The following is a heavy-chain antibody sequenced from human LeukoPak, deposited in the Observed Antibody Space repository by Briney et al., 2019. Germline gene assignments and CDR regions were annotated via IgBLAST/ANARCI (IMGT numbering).Heavy chain of an antibody. CDR2: IYYSGST. V-gene: IGHV4-39*01. CDR1: GDSISSSGYF. CDR3: TRHPGY. J-gene: IGHJ4*02. Sequence: SETLSLTCTVSGDSISSSGYFWGWLRQPPGEGLEWIGSIYYSGSTYYSPSLKSRVTISVDTSKNQFSLKLSSVTAADTAVYYCTRHPGYWGQGTLVTVPS.